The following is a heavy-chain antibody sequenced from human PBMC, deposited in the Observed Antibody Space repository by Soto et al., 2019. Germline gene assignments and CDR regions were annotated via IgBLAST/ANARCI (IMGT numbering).Heavy chain of an antibody. CDR3: ARRARPDFYYMDV. D-gene: IGHD6-6*01. CDR2: ISSNGVGT. V-gene: IGHV3-64*01. CDR1: GFTLSGYA. Sequence: EVQLAESGGGLAQPGGSLRLSCAASGFTLSGYALDWVRQAPGKGLEYVSGISSNGVGTYYANSVQVRFTISRANSKNTVYLQMGSLRPEAMAVYYCARRARPDFYYMDVWGKGTTVTVSS. J-gene: IGHJ6*03.